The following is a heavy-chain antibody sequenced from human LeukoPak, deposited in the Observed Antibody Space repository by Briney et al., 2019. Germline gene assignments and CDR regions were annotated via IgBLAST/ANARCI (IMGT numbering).Heavy chain of an antibody. CDR2: IYYSGST. CDR3: ARVGRSRVYFDY. J-gene: IGHJ4*02. Sequence: SETLSLTCTVSGGSISSGDYYWSWIRQPPGKGLEWIGYIYYSGSTYYNPSLKSRVTISVDTSKNQFSLKLSSVTAADTAVYYCARVGRSRVYFDYWGQGTLVTVSS. V-gene: IGHV4-30-4*02. CDR1: GGSISSGDYY. D-gene: IGHD1-26*01.